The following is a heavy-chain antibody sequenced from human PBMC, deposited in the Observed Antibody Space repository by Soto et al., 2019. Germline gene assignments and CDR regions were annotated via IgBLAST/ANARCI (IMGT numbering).Heavy chain of an antibody. D-gene: IGHD4-17*01. CDR2: IYHSGST. V-gene: IGHV4-38-2*01. CDR3: ARADYGGWYFDY. J-gene: IGHJ4*02. CDR1: GYSISSGYY. Sequence: SETLSLTCAVSGYSISSGYYWGWIRQPPGKGLEWIGSIYHSGSTYYNPSLKSRVTISVDTSKNQFSLKLSSVTAADTAVYYCARADYGGWYFDYWGQGTLVTVSS.